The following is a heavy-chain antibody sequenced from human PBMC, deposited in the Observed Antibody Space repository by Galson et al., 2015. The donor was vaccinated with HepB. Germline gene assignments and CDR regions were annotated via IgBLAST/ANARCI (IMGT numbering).Heavy chain of an antibody. CDR1: GFTVSSNY. J-gene: IGHJ4*02. D-gene: IGHD3-22*01. CDR3: ARGPRYYYDSSGPGYFDY. Sequence: SLRLSCAASGFTVSSNYMSWVRQAPGKGLEWVSIIYSGTSTYYADSVRSPFTISRHNFKNTLYLQMNSLRAEDTAVYYCARGPRYYYDSSGPGYFDYWGQGTLVTVSS. V-gene: IGHV3-53*04. CDR2: IYSGTST.